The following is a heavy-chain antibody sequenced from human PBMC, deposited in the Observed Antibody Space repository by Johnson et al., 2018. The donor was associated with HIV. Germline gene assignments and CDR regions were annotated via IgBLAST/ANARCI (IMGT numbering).Heavy chain of an antibody. V-gene: IGHV3-53*01. D-gene: IGHD5-18*01. CDR3: AGVDTADAFDI. CDR1: GFTVISTY. Sequence: VQLVESGGGLIQPGGSLRLSCAAFGFTVISTYMSWVRQAPGKGLEWVSVIYSGGNTYYADSVKGRFTISRDNSKNTLYLHMNSLRAEDTAVYYCAGVDTADAFDIWGQGTMVTVSS. J-gene: IGHJ3*02. CDR2: IYSGGNT.